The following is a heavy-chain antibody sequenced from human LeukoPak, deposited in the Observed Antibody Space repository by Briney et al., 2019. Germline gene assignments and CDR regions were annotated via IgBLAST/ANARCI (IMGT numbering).Heavy chain of an antibody. V-gene: IGHV4-59*07. CDR2: IQNSGST. CDR3: ARGQRGYPY. Sequence: SDTLSLTCTASGGSISSYYWTWIRQPPGKGLEWIGYIQNSGSTNYNPSLKSRVTISIDTSKNQFSLKLNSVTAADTAVYYCARGQRGYPYWGQGTLVTVSS. J-gene: IGHJ4*02. D-gene: IGHD1-1*01. CDR1: GGSISSYY.